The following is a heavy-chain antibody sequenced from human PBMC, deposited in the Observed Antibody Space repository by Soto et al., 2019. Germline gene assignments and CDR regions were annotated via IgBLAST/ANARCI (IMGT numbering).Heavy chain of an antibody. D-gene: IGHD3-3*01. CDR2: INPATGAA. J-gene: IGHJ3*02. Sequence: QLHLVQSGAVVKKPGASVTVSCSASGYPVTAYYMHWVRQAPGRGLEWMGGINPATGAAKYTQTFQGRVPMNRGKSTSTVFMELSGLTSEDTAVFYCARGGGVGVAGSAAFDMWGQGTLVTVSS. V-gene: IGHV1-2*02. CDR1: GYPVTAYY. CDR3: ARGGGVGVAGSAAFDM.